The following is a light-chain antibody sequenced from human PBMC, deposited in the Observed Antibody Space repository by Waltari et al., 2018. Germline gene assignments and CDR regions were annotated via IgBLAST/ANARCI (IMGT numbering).Light chain of an antibody. V-gene: IGLV8-61*01. J-gene: IGLJ2*01. Sequence: QTVVTQEPSFSVSPGGTVTLTCGLSSGSVSTSYYPSWYQQTPGQAPRTLIYSTNPRSSGVPERFSGSILGNKAALTITGAQADDESDYYCVLYMGSVILFGGGTKLTVL. CDR1: SGSVSTSYY. CDR3: VLYMGSVIL. CDR2: STN.